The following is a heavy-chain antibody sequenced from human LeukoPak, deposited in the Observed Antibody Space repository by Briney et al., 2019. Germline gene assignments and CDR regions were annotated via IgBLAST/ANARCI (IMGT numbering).Heavy chain of an antibody. CDR2: IYYSGTT. J-gene: IGHJ4*02. CDR1: GASISSTIYY. D-gene: IGHD4-11*01. Sequence: SETLSLTCIVSGASISSTIYYWGWVRQPPGKGLEWIGNIYYSGTTYYNPSLKSRVTISVDTSKNQFSLEVTSVTDADTAVYHCARQAYSNGNFDYWGQGTLVTVSS. CDR3: ARQAYSNGNFDY. V-gene: IGHV4-39*01.